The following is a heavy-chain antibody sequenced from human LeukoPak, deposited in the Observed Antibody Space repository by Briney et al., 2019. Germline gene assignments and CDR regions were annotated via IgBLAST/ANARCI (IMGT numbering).Heavy chain of an antibody. CDR1: AFTFRSYG. CDR3: ARVFGQWLVSFDI. V-gene: IGHV3-74*01. CDR2: INSDGSST. D-gene: IGHD6-19*01. Sequence: GGSLRLSCATSAFTFRSYGMHWVRQAPGKGLVWVSHINSDGSSTNYADSVKGRFTISRDNAKNTLYLQMNSLRAEDTAVYYCARVFGQWLVSFDIWGQGTMVTVSS. J-gene: IGHJ3*02.